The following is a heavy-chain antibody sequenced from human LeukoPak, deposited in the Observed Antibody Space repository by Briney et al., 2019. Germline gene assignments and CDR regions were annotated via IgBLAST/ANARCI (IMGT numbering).Heavy chain of an antibody. V-gene: IGHV1-24*01. J-gene: IGHJ4*02. D-gene: IGHD1-26*01. CDR3: AILPIRVGATFLLAFDY. CDR2: FYPEDGET. Sequence: ASVKVSCKVSGYTLTELSMHWVRQAPGKGLERVGGFYPEDGETIYAQKLQGRVTMTEDTSTDTAYMELSSLRSEDTAVYYCAILPIRVGATFLLAFDYWGQGTLVTVSS. CDR1: GYTLTELS.